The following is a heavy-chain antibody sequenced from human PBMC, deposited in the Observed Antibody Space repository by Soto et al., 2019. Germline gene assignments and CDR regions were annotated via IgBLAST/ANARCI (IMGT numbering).Heavy chain of an antibody. V-gene: IGHV4-30-4*01. J-gene: IGHJ3*02. CDR1: GGSISSGDYY. Sequence: QVQLQESGPGLVKPSQTLSLTCTVSGGSISSGDYYWSWIRQPPGKGLERIGYIYYSGSTYYNPSLKSRVTISVDTSKNQFSLKLSSVTAADTAVYYCASLWFGVDDAFDIWGQGTMVTVSS. CDR3: ASLWFGVDDAFDI. CDR2: IYYSGST. D-gene: IGHD3-10*01.